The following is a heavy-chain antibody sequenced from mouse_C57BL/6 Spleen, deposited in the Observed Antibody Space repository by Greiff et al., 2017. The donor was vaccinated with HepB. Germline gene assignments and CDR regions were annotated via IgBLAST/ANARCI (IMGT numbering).Heavy chain of an antibody. Sequence: VQLQQSGAELVRPGTSVKVSCKASGYAFTNYLIEWVKKRPGQGLEWIGVINPGSGGTNYNEKFKGKATLTADKSSSTAYMQLSSLTSEDSAVYFCARSHLGAMDYWGQGTSVTVSS. J-gene: IGHJ4*01. CDR1: GYAFTNYL. CDR3: ARSHLGAMDY. V-gene: IGHV1-54*01. CDR2: INPGSGGT. D-gene: IGHD4-1*01.